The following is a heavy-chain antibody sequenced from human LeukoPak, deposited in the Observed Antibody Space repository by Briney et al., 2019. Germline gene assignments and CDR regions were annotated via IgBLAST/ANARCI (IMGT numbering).Heavy chain of an antibody. CDR3: ARVAGLKTTVTSRYYYYYMDV. Sequence: ASVKVSCKASGGTFSSYAISWVRQAPGQGLEWMGWISAYNGNTNYAQKLQGRVTMTADTSTSTAYMELRSLRSDDTAVYYCARVAGLKTTVTSRYYYYYMDVWGKGTTVTVSS. J-gene: IGHJ6*03. CDR1: GGTFSSYA. CDR2: ISAYNGNT. V-gene: IGHV1-18*01. D-gene: IGHD4-17*01.